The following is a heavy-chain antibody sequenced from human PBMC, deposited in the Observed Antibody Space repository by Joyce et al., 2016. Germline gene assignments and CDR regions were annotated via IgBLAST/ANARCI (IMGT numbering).Heavy chain of an antibody. J-gene: IGHJ5*02. CDR3: ARYSGATVTTSWFDT. CDR2: IHYRGST. Sequence: QVQLQESGPGLVKPSQTLSLTCTVSGGSISSGAYYWSWIRQHPVKGLEWRGFIHYRGSTYYSPSLESRLSISVDTSKNQFSLKLSSMTAADAAVYHCARYSGATVTTSWFDTWGPGTRVTVSS. CDR1: GGSISSGAYY. D-gene: IGHD4-17*01. V-gene: IGHV4-31*03.